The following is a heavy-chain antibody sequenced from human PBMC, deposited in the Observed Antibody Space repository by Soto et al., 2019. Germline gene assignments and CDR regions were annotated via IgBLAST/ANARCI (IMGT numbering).Heavy chain of an antibody. V-gene: IGHV1-46*02. CDR3: ASGGRFLESKIGMNMDV. D-gene: IGHD3-3*01. CDR2: INPSGDSP. CDR1: GFIFNNYY. Sequence: QEQLLQSGPEVKKPGASVKVSCKASGFIFNNYYIHWVRQAPGEGLKWLGIINPSGDSPTPAPKFQGRVTMTRATSTSTAYMELSSLRSEATAVYYCASGGRFLESKIGMNMDVWGQGTTVTVAS. J-gene: IGHJ6*02.